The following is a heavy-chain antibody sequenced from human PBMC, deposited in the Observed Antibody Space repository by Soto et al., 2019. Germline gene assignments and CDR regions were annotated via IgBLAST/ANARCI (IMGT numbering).Heavy chain of an antibody. CDR3: ARHRYDILTGYPDY. CDR2: IYHSGST. J-gene: IGHJ4*02. CDR1: GGSISSSNW. Sequence: SETLSLTCAVSGGSISSSNWCSWVRQPPGKGLEWIGEIYHSGSTNYNPSLKSRVTISVDKSKNQFSLKLSSVTAADTAVYYCARHRYDILTGYPDYWGQGTLVTVSS. D-gene: IGHD3-9*01. V-gene: IGHV4-4*02.